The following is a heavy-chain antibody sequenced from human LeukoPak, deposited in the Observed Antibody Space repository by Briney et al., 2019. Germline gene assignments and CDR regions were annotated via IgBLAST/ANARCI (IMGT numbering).Heavy chain of an antibody. CDR2: IDWDDDK. CDR3: ARVPYSSSWYSFDY. V-gene: IGHV2-70*01. CDR1: GFSLRTSGMG. Sequence: SGPALVKPTQTLTLTCTFSGFSLRTSGMGVSWIRQPPGKALEWLALIDWDDDKYYSASLKTRLTISKDTSKNQVVLTMTNMDPVDTATYYCARVPYSSSWYSFDYWGQGTLVTVSS. J-gene: IGHJ4*02. D-gene: IGHD6-13*01.